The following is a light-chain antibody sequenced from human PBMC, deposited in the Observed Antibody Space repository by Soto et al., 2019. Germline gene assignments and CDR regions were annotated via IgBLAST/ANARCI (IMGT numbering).Light chain of an antibody. V-gene: IGKV1-33*01. CDR1: QSITTY. J-gene: IGKJ4*01. Sequence: DIQMTQSPSSLSASVGDRVTITCRASQSITTYLNWYRQKPGKAPKLLIYDASNLETGVPSRFSGSGSGTDFTFTISSLQPEDFATYYCQQYDALPLTFGGGTKVDIK. CDR3: QQYDALPLT. CDR2: DAS.